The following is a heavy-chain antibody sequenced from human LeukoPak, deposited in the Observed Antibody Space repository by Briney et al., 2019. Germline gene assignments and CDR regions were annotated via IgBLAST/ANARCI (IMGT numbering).Heavy chain of an antibody. CDR2: IYYSGST. J-gene: IGHJ4*02. V-gene: IGHV4-39*07. Sequence: SETLSLTCTVSGGSISSYYWGWIRQPPGKGLEWIGSIYYSGSTYYNPSLKSRVTISVDTSKNQFSLKLSSVTAADTAVYCCARGTTRTRTDYWGQGTLVTVSS. D-gene: IGHD2-15*01. CDR1: GGSISSYY. CDR3: ARGTTRTRTDY.